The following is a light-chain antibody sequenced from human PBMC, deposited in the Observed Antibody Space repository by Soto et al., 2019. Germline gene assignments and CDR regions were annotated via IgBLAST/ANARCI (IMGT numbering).Light chain of an antibody. CDR3: QVWDSSTEYPV. V-gene: IGLV3-21*02. CDR2: DDS. J-gene: IGLJ3*02. CDR1: SIGCKS. Sequence: SYELTQPPSVSVAPGQTVRIPCEGSSIGCKSVHWYQQKSGQAPMLVVYDDSDRPSGIPERFSGSNSENTATLTISRVEAGDAADFYCQVWDSSTEYPVFGGGTKLTVL.